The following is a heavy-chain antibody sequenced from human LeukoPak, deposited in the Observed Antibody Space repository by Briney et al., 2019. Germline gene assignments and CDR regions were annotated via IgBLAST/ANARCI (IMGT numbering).Heavy chain of an antibody. D-gene: IGHD2-2*01. Sequence: ETLSLTCTVSGGSISSYYWSWIRQPPGKGLEWIGYISYSGTTNYNPSLKSRVTITLDTSKNQFSLKLSSVTAADTAVYYCARDNIDSSTISYYFDYWGQGTLVTVSS. J-gene: IGHJ4*02. CDR1: GGSISSYY. CDR2: ISYSGTT. V-gene: IGHV4-59*01. CDR3: ARDNIDSSTISYYFDY.